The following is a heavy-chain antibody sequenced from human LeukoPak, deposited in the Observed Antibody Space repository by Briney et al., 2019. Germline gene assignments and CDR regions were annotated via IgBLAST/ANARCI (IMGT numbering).Heavy chain of an antibody. V-gene: IGHV1-8*03. CDR1: GYTFTSYD. J-gene: IGHJ6*03. Sequence: GASVKVSCKASGYTFTSYDINWVRQATGQGLEWMGWMNPNSGNTGYAQKFQGRVTITRDTSLTTAYMELSSLRSEDTAVYYCARAATLRSGSYLYYYYYMDVWGKGTTVTISS. CDR3: ARAATLRSGSYLYYYYYMDV. CDR2: MNPNSGNT. D-gene: IGHD1-26*01.